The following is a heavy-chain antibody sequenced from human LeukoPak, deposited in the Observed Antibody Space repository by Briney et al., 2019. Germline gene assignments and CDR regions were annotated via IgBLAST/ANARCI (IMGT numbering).Heavy chain of an antibody. CDR3: ARARAAAGTQYTY. Sequence: GSLRLSCAASGFTFSDYYMSWIRQAPGKGLEWVSYISSSGSTIYYADSVKGRFTISRDNAKNSLYLQMNSPRAEDTAVYYCARARAAAGTQYTYWGQGILVTVSS. J-gene: IGHJ4*02. CDR2: ISSSGSTI. V-gene: IGHV3-11*04. D-gene: IGHD6-13*01. CDR1: GFTFSDYY.